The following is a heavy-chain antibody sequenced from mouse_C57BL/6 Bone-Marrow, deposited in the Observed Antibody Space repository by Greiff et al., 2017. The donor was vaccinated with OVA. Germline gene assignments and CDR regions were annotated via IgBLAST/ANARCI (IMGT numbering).Heavy chain of an antibody. CDR3: ASLYDYGFAY. J-gene: IGHJ3*01. CDR2: INPSSGYT. Sequence: VQLQQSGAELVRPGASVKMSCKASGYTFTSYTMHWVKQRPGQGLEWIGYINPSSGYTKYNQKFKDKATLTADKSSSTAYMQLSILTSEDSAVYYCASLYDYGFAYWGQGTLVTVSA. CDR1: GYTFTSYT. D-gene: IGHD2-4*01. V-gene: IGHV1-4*01.